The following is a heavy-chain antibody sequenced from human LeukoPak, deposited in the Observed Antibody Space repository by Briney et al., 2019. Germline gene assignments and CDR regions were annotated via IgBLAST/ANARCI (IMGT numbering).Heavy chain of an antibody. D-gene: IGHD1-1*01. Sequence: PGGSLRLSCAASGFTFSSYAMHWVRQAPGKGLEWVAVISYDGSNKYYADSVKGRFTISRDNSKNTLYLQMNSLRAEDTAVYYCAKGTGTGTLGYWGQGTLVTVSS. CDR3: AKGTGTGTLGY. V-gene: IGHV3-30-3*01. CDR2: ISYDGSNK. J-gene: IGHJ4*02. CDR1: GFTFSSYA.